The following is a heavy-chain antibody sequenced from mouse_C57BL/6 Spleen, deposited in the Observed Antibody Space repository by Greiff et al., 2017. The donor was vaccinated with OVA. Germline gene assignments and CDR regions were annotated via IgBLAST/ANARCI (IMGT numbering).Heavy chain of an antibody. Sequence: EVHLVESGPGLVKPSQSLSLTCSVTGYSITSGYYWNWIRQFPGNKLEWMGYISYDGSNNYNPSLKNRISITRDTSKNQFFLKLNSVTTEDTATYYCAKGWSNYWWYFDVWGTGTTVTVSS. CDR2: ISYDGSN. V-gene: IGHV3-6*01. CDR3: AKGWSNYWWYFDV. D-gene: IGHD2-5*01. J-gene: IGHJ1*03. CDR1: GYSITSGYY.